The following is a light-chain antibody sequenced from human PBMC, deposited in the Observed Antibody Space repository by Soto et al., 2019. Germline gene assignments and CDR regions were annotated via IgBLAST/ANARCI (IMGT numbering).Light chain of an antibody. J-gene: IGKJ1*01. CDR2: AAS. CDR1: QSISSY. V-gene: IGKV1-39*01. CDR3: PPSDSTPKT. Sequence: DIQMTQSPSSLSASVGDRVTITCRASQSISSYLNWYQQKPGKAPKLLIYAASSLQSGVPSRFSGSGSGTDFTLTISRLQPEDVATYYCPPSDSTPKTFGQGTKVEIK.